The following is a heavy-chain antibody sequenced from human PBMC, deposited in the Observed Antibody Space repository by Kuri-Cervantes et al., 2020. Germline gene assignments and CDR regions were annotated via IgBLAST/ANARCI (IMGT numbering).Heavy chain of an antibody. Sequence: ASVKVSCKASGYTFTSYGISWVRQAPGQGLEWMGGISAYSGGTNYAQKFQGRVTMTRDTSISTAYMELSRLRSDDTAVYYCASSLRYFDWLPTTYGMDVWGQGTTVTVSS. CDR2: ISAYSGGT. CDR3: ASSLRYFDWLPTTYGMDV. D-gene: IGHD3-9*01. CDR1: GYTFTSYG. V-gene: IGHV1-2*02. J-gene: IGHJ6*02.